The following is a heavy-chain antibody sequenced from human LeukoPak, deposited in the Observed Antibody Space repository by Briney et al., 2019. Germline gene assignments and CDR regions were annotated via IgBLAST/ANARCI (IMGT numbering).Heavy chain of an antibody. J-gene: IGHJ4*02. CDR2: ISWNSGSI. D-gene: IGHD3-22*01. V-gene: IGHV3-9*03. CDR3: AKDKGHDSSGFIFDY. Sequence: PGGSLRLSCAASGFTFDDYAMHWVRQAPGKGLEWASGISWNSGSIGYADSVKGRFTISRDNAKNSLYLQMNSLRAEDMALYYCAKDKGHDSSGFIFDYWGQGTLVTVSS. CDR1: GFTFDDYA.